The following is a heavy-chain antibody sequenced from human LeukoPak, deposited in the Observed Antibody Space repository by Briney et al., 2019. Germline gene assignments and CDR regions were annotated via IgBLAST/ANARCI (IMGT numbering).Heavy chain of an antibody. CDR1: GFTFSSYA. V-gene: IGHV3-30-3*01. Sequence: AGGSLRLSCAASGFTFSSYAMHWVRQAPGKGLEWVAVISYDGSNKYYADSVKGRFTISRDSSKNTLYLQMNSPRAEDTAVYYCARELEYYYDSSGYLYYWGQGTLVTVSS. CDR2: ISYDGSNK. CDR3: ARELEYYYDSSGYLYY. J-gene: IGHJ4*02. D-gene: IGHD3-22*01.